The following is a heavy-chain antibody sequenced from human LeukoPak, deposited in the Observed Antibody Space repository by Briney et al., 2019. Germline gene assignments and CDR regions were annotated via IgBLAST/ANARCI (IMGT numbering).Heavy chain of an antibody. D-gene: IGHD6-19*01. Sequence: SETLSLTCTVSGGSISNYYWNWIRQPPGKGLEWIGYIHYSGSTNYNPSLKSRVTTSVDTSKNQLCLKLSSVTAADTAVYYCARGGSGFDYWGQGTLVTVSS. CDR3: ARGGSGFDY. CDR2: IHYSGST. CDR1: GGSISNYY. J-gene: IGHJ4*02. V-gene: IGHV4-59*01.